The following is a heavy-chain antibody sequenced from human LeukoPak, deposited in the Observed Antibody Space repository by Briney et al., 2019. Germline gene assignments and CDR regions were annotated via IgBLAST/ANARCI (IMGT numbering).Heavy chain of an antibody. CDR3: ATNGRYSSSSDY. CDR1: GGTFSGYY. J-gene: IGHJ4*02. CDR2: INHSGST. D-gene: IGHD6-6*01. Sequence: SETLSLTCAVYGGTFSGYYWGWIRQPPGKGLEWIGEINHSGSTNYNPSLKSRVTISVDTSKNQFSLKLSSVTAADTAVYYCATNGRYSSSSDYWGQGTLVTVSS. V-gene: IGHV4-34*08.